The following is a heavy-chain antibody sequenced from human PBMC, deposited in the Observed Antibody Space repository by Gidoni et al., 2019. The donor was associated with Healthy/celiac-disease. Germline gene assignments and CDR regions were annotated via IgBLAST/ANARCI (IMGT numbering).Heavy chain of an antibody. D-gene: IGHD4-17*01. J-gene: IGHJ4*02. V-gene: IGHV1-18*01. Sequence: QVQLVQSGAEVKKPGASVKVSCKASGYTFPSYGISWVRPAPGQGLEWMGWISDYNGDTNDAQKLQGRVTMTTDTATSTAYRERRSLRSDDTAVYYCARDREDGDSYYFDYWGQGTLVTVSS. CDR2: ISDYNGDT. CDR3: ARDREDGDSYYFDY. CDR1: GYTFPSYG.